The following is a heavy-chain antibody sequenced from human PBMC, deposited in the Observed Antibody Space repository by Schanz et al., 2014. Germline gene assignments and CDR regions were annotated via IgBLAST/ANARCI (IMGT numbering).Heavy chain of an antibody. Sequence: EVQLVESGGGLVQPGGSLRLSCAASGFTVSSKYMNWVRQAPGKGLEWVANINQDGSDKSYVDSVKGRFTISRDNAKNSLYLQMNSLRAEDTAVYYCARGYSSSMDVWGQGTTVTVSS. D-gene: IGHD6-6*01. CDR3: ARGYSSSMDV. CDR2: INQDGSDK. V-gene: IGHV3-7*01. J-gene: IGHJ6*02. CDR1: GFTVSSKY.